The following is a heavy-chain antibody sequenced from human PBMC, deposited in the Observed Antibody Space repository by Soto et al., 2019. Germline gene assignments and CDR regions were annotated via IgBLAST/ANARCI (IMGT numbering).Heavy chain of an antibody. V-gene: IGHV3-23*01. D-gene: IGHD3-22*01. CDR2: VSVSGGTT. J-gene: IGHJ4*02. Sequence: PGGSLRLSCAASGFIFNNYAMSWVRQAPGKGLECVSTVSVSGGTTYYADCLKGRFTICRDNSKKTVYLQMNRLRADDTAIYYCAKGLYYYDSSGYRLVEYWGQGTLVTVYS. CDR3: AKGLYYYDSSGYRLVEY. CDR1: GFIFNNYA.